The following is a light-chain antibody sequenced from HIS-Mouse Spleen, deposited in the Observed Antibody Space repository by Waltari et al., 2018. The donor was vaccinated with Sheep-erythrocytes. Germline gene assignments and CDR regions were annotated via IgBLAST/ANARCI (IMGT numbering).Light chain of an antibody. J-gene: IGLJ3*02. CDR3: CSYAGSYTWV. CDR1: SSDVGGYNY. CDR2: DVS. Sequence: QSALTQPRSVSGSPGQSVTISCTGTSSDVGGYNYVSWYQQHPGKAPTLMIYDVSKRPSGVPDRFSASNSCNTASLTISGLQAEDEADYYCCSYAGSYTWVFGGGTKLTVL. V-gene: IGLV2-11*01.